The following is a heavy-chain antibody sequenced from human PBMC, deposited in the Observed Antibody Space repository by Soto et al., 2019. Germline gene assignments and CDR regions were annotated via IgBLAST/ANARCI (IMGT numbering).Heavy chain of an antibody. V-gene: IGHV3-30*18. CDR2: ISHDGSNK. D-gene: IGHD3-3*01. CDR1: GFTFSSYG. CDR3: AKDQIPLIRRITIFVTYGMDV. Sequence: LRLSCAASGFTFSSYGMHWVRQAPGKGLEWVAVISHDGSNKYYADSVKGRFTISRDNSKNTLYLQMNSLRAEDTAVYYCAKDQIPLIRRITIFVTYGMDVWGQGTTVTVSS. J-gene: IGHJ6*02.